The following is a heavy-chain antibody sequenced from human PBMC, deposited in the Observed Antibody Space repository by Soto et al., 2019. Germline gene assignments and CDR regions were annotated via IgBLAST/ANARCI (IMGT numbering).Heavy chain of an antibody. CDR1: GFTFSTYG. Sequence: QVQLVESGGGVVQPGRSLRLSCAASGFTFSTYGMHWVRQAPGKGLEWVAVMWFDGKQQYYADSVKGRFTISRDNSKNSLDLQLNSLRADDTALYYCARWTYYDSSGYYYVFDYWGQGTLVTVSS. J-gene: IGHJ4*02. V-gene: IGHV3-33*01. CDR2: MWFDGKQQ. D-gene: IGHD3-22*01. CDR3: ARWTYYDSSGYYYVFDY.